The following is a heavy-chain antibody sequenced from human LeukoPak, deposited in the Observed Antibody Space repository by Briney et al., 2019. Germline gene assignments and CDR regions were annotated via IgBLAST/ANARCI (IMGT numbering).Heavy chain of an antibody. D-gene: IGHD2-2*02. J-gene: IGHJ4*02. CDR3: ARSQARYCSTTSCYNWWDY. CDR2: ISGSGAST. Sequence: PGGSLRLSCLTSGFTLSTNAMSWVRQAPGKGLEWISGISGSGASTYYADSVKGRFTISRDNSKNTLYLQMDSLRAEDTAVYYCARSQARYCSTTSCYNWWDYWGQGTLVTVSS. V-gene: IGHV3-23*01. CDR1: GFTLSTNA.